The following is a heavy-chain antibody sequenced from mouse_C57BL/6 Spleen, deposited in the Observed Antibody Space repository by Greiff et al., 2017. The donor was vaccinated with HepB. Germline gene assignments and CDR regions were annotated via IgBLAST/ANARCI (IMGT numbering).Heavy chain of an antibody. J-gene: IGHJ4*01. V-gene: IGHV5-17*01. CDR1: GFTFSDYG. CDR3: ARERYYGVWDY. CDR2: ISSGSSTI. D-gene: IGHD1-1*01. Sequence: EVMLVESGGGLVKPGGSLKLSCAASGFTFSDYGMHWVRQAPEKGLEWVAYISSGSSTIYYADTVKGRFTISRDNAKNTLFLQMTSLRSEDTAMYYCARERYYGVWDYWGQGTSVTVSS.